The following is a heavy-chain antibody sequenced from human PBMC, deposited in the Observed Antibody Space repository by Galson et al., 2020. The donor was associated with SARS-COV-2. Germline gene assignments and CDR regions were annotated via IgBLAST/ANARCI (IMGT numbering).Heavy chain of an antibody. CDR1: GGTFSSYA. V-gene: IGHV1-69*13. CDR3: ATSRDSYGYGYCYYAMDV. D-gene: IGHD5-18*01. CDR2: TIPLFGTA. Sequence: SVKVSCKASGGTFSSYAINWVRQAPGQGLEWMGGTIPLFGTANYAQKFQDRITITADESTSTAYMELSSLRSEDTAMYYCATSRDSYGYGYCYYAMDVWGQGTTVTVS. J-gene: IGHJ6*02.